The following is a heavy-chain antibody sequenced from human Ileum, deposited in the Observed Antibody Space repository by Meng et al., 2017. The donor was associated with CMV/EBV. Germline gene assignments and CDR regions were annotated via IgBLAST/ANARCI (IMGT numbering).Heavy chain of an antibody. CDR3: ARSRREDWFDP. CDR2: IYYSGTT. Sequence: QLAPQASGPGLVNPSEPLSLSCTVSGDSITTTTYYWGWLRQPPGKGLEWIASIYYSGTTYYNPSLKSRVTISVDTSKNQFSLKVYSVTAADTAIYYCARSRREDWFDPWGQGTLVTVSS. D-gene: IGHD1-26*01. J-gene: IGHJ5*02. V-gene: IGHV4-39*07. CDR1: GDSITTTTYY.